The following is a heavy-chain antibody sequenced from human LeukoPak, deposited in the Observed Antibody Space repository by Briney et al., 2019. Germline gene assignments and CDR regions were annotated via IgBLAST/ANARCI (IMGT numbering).Heavy chain of an antibody. J-gene: IGHJ4*02. CDR2: INPNSGST. Sequence: ASVKVSCKASGYTFTGYYMHWVRQAPGQGLEWMGWINPNSGSTNYAQKFQGRVTMTRDTSISTAYMELSRLRSDDTAVYYCARGFRYCSSTSCYAPGYWGQGTLVAVSS. D-gene: IGHD2-2*01. V-gene: IGHV1-2*02. CDR1: GYTFTGYY. CDR3: ARGFRYCSSTSCYAPGY.